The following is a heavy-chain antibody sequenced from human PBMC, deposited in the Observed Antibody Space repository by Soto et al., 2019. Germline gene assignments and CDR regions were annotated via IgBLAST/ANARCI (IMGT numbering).Heavy chain of an antibody. J-gene: IGHJ4*02. D-gene: IGHD2-2*02. Sequence: SETLSLTCAVSGASISDCDWWTWVRQPPGKGLEWIGEIHHSGATSHNSSVKSRVTISLDKSKNHLSLQLNSVTAADTAVYYCATRDYTASQYWGQGILVTVSS. V-gene: IGHV4-4*02. CDR3: ATRDYTASQY. CDR2: IHHSGAT. CDR1: GASISDCDW.